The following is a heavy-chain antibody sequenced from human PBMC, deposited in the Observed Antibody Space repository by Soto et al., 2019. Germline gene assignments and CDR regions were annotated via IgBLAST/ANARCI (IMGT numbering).Heavy chain of an antibody. CDR3: ARALRIQLWLGLDY. D-gene: IGHD5-18*01. V-gene: IGHV1-18*04. Sequence: ASVKVSCKASGYTFTSYGISWVRQAPGQGLEWVGWISAYNGNTNYAQKLQGRVTMTTDTSTSTAYMELRSLRSDDTAVYYCARALRIQLWLGLDYWGQGTLVTVSS. CDR1: GYTFTSYG. CDR2: ISAYNGNT. J-gene: IGHJ4*02.